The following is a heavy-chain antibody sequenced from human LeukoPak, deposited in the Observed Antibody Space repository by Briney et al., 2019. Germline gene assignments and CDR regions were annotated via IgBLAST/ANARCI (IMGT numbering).Heavy chain of an antibody. Sequence: GGSLRLSCAASGFTFDDYGMSWVRQAPGKGLEWVSGINWNGGSTGYADSVKGRFTISRDNAKNSLYLQMNSLRAEDTALYYCARVRNYYDSSGPKRGASDIWGQGTMVTVSS. CDR2: INWNGGST. V-gene: IGHV3-20*04. J-gene: IGHJ3*02. CDR1: GFTFDDYG. D-gene: IGHD3-22*01. CDR3: ARVRNYYDSSGPKRGASDI.